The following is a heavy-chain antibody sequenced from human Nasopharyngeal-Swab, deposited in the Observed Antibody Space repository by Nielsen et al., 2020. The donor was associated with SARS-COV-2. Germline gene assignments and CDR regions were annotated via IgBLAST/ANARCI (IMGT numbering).Heavy chain of an antibody. V-gene: IGHV3-64*01. CDR3: ARSQNWGTYYYYMDV. CDR1: GFTFSSYA. CDR2: ISSNGGST. J-gene: IGHJ6*03. D-gene: IGHD7-27*01. Sequence: GESLKISCAASGFTFSSYAMHWVRQAPGKGLEYVSAISSNGGSTYYANSVKGRFTISRDNSKNTLYLQMGSLRAEDMAVYYCARSQNWGTYYYYMDVRGKGTTVTVSS.